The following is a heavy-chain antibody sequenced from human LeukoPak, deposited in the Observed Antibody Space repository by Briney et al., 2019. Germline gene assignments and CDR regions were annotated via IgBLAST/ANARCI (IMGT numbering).Heavy chain of an antibody. Sequence: GGSLRLSCAASGFTFSSYAMSWVRQAPGKGLEWVAVISYDGSNKYYADSVKGRFTISRDNSKNTLYLQMNSLRAEDTAVYYCARDQDYYDSSGYYGYWGQGTLVTVSS. CDR3: ARDQDYYDSSGYYGY. V-gene: IGHV3-30*03. J-gene: IGHJ4*02. D-gene: IGHD3-22*01. CDR1: GFTFSSYA. CDR2: ISYDGSNK.